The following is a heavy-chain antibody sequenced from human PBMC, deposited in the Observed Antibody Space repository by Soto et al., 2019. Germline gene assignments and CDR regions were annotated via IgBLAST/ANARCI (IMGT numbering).Heavy chain of an antibody. J-gene: IGHJ3*02. CDR2: ISGSGGST. V-gene: IGHV3-23*01. Sequence: GGSLRLSCAASGFTFNNYAMTWVRQAPGKGLEWVSAISGSGGSTYYADSVKGRFTISRDNSKNTLYLQMNSLRAEDTAVYYCAKVGGSYYVADAFDIWGQGTMVTVSS. D-gene: IGHD1-26*01. CDR3: AKVGGSYYVADAFDI. CDR1: GFTFNNYA.